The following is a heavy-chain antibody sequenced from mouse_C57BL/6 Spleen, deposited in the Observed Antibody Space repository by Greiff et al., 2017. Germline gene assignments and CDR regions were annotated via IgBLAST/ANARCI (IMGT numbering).Heavy chain of an antibody. CDR2: IDPSDSYT. CDR1: GYTFTSYW. CDR3: AYYAMDD. Sequence: VQLQQPGAELVRPGTSVKLSCKASGYTFTSYWMHWVKQRPGQGLEWIGVIDPSDSYTNYNQKFKGKATLTVDTSSSTAYMQLSSLTSEDSAVYCCAYYAMDDWGQGTSVTVSS. J-gene: IGHJ4*01. V-gene: IGHV1-59*01.